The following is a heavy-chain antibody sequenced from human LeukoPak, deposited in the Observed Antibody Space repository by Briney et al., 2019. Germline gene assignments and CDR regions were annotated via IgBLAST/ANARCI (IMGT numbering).Heavy chain of an antibody. Sequence: GGSLRLSCAASGFTFSSYAMSWVRQAPGKGLEWVSAISGSGGSTYYADSVKGRFTISRDNSKNTLYLQMNSLRAEDKAVYYCAKMGAPGNWFDPWGQGTLVTVSS. J-gene: IGHJ5*02. CDR2: ISGSGGST. CDR1: GFTFSSYA. CDR3: AKMGAPGNWFDP. V-gene: IGHV3-23*01. D-gene: IGHD3-16*01.